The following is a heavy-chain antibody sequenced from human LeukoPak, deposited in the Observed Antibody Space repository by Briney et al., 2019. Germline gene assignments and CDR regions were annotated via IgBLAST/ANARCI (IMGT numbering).Heavy chain of an antibody. CDR3: TTGGVVVVVAATLADY. CDR2: SKSKTDGGTT. V-gene: IGHV3-15*01. Sequence: GGSLRLSCAASGFTFFNTWMAWVRQAPGRGLEWVGRSKSKTDGGTTDYAAPVKGRFTISRDDSKNTLYLQMNSLKTEDTAVYYCTTGGVVVVVAATLADYWGQGTLVTVSS. CDR1: GFTFFNTW. J-gene: IGHJ4*02. D-gene: IGHD2-15*01.